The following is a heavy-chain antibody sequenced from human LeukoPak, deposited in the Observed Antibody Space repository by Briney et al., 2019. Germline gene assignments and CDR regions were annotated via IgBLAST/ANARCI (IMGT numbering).Heavy chain of an antibody. CDR2: IYNSGST. Sequence: SETLSLTCTVSGGSISSYYWSWIRQPPGKGLEWIGYIYNSGSTKYNPSLKSRVTISVDTSKNQISLKRSSVTAADTAVYCARGARAGYNLEPFDYWGQGTLVTVSS. D-gene: IGHD5-24*01. V-gene: IGHV4-59*08. CDR3: ARGARAGYNLEPFDY. J-gene: IGHJ4*02. CDR1: GGSISSYY.